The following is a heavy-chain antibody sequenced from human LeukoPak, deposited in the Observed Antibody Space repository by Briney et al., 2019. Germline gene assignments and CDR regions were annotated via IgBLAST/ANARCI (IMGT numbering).Heavy chain of an antibody. J-gene: IGHJ4*02. V-gene: IGHV1-18*01. CDR2: ICAYNGKT. D-gene: IGHD2-2*01. CDR3: ARDRDSTRSDY. CDR1: GYTFTSYG. Sequence: ASVKVSCKASGYTFTSYGISWVRHAPGQGLEWMGWICAYNGKTNYAQKLQGRVTMTTDTYTSTAYMELRSLRSDDTAVYYCARDRDSTRSDYWGQGTLVTVSS.